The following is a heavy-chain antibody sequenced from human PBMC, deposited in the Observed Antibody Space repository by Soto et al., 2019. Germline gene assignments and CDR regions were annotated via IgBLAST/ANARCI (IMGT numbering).Heavy chain of an antibody. CDR1: GGSLSSNW. V-gene: IGHV4-59*01. J-gene: IGHJ4*02. CDR3: ARGPGASGTYHYFCDY. Sequence: SETLSLTCTVSGGSLSSNWWSWLRHPPGKRLEWIGSIYYTASTNYTPSLKSRVTISLDASKNQFSLKLSSATAADTAVYYCARGPGASGTYHYFCDYWGPGTLFAVSS. CDR2: IYYTAST. D-gene: IGHD3-10*01.